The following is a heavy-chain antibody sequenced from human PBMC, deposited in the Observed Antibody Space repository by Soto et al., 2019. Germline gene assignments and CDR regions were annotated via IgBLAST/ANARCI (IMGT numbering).Heavy chain of an antibody. CDR3: AREGASGSHIGY. CDR1: GGTFSSYA. CDR2: IIPIFGTA. Sequence: QVQLVQSGAEVKKPGSSVKVSCKASGGTFSSYAISWVLQAPGQGLEWMGGIIPIFGTANYAQKSQGRVTITAEESTSTAYMELSSLRSEDTAVYYCAREGASGSHIGYWGQGTLVTVSS. V-gene: IGHV1-69*01. J-gene: IGHJ4*02. D-gene: IGHD3-22*01.